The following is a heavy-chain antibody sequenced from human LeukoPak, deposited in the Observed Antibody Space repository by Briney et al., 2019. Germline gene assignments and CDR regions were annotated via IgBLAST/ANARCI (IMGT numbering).Heavy chain of an antibody. Sequence: GGSLRLSCAASGFTFSSYAMSWVRQAPGKGLEWVSAISGSGGSTYYADSVKGRLTISRDNSKNTLFLQMNSLRAEDTAVYYCALSYCGGDCYSGIDYWGQGTLVTVSS. CDR1: GFTFSSYA. D-gene: IGHD2-21*02. CDR3: ALSYCGGDCYSGIDY. CDR2: ISGSGGST. V-gene: IGHV3-23*01. J-gene: IGHJ4*02.